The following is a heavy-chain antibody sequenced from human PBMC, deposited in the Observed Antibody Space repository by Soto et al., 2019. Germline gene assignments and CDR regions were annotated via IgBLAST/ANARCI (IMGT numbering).Heavy chain of an antibody. D-gene: IGHD5-18*01. V-gene: IGHV3-43*01. Sequence: GGSLRLSCAASGFIFADYTMHWVRQAPGKGLEWVSLITWDGGRAYYADSVKGRFTISRDNSKNSLYLQMNSLRTEDTASYYCPKDDRVDTAMVTGYYYHFGMDVWGQGTTVTVSS. J-gene: IGHJ6*02. CDR2: ITWDGGRA. CDR1: GFIFADYT. CDR3: PKDDRVDTAMVTGYYYHFGMDV.